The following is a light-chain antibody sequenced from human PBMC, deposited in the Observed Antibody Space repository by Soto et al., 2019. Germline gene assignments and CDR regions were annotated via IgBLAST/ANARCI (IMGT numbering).Light chain of an antibody. V-gene: IGLV2-23*01. Sequence: QSALTQPASVSGSPGQSITISCTGTSSDVGNYRLVSWYQQHPGKAPKLIISEDSKRPSGVSNRFSGSESANTASLTISGLQADDEADYYCFSYAGSSTHVIFGGGTKLTVL. CDR3: FSYAGSSTHVI. CDR1: SSDVGNYRL. J-gene: IGLJ2*01. CDR2: EDS.